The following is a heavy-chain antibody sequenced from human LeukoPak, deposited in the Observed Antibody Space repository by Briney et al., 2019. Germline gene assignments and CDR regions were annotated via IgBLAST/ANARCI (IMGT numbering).Heavy chain of an antibody. CDR1: GGSISSYY. Sequence: SETLSLTCTVSGGSISSYYWTWIRQPAGKELEWIGRIHTTGRTNYNPSLKSRVYISVDTSKNQFSLELSSLTAADTAVYYCAREFDYEGVDPWGQGTLVTVSS. CDR2: IHTTGRT. V-gene: IGHV4-4*07. J-gene: IGHJ5*02. D-gene: IGHD4-17*01. CDR3: AREFDYEGVDP.